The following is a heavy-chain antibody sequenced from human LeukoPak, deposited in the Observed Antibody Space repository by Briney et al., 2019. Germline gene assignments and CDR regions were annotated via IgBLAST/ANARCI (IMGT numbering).Heavy chain of an antibody. J-gene: IGHJ4*02. CDR2: IRYDKSNE. CDR3: ANCGGNYYGSGSYYGGLNGIDY. V-gene: IGHV3-30*02. D-gene: IGHD3-10*01. Sequence: PGGSLRLSCAASGFSFSSYGMHWVRQAPGKGLEWVAFIRYDKSNEYYADSVRGRFTISRDNSKNTLYLQMNSLRAEDTAVYYCANCGGNYYGSGSYYGGLNGIDYWGQGTLVTVSS. CDR1: GFSFSSYG.